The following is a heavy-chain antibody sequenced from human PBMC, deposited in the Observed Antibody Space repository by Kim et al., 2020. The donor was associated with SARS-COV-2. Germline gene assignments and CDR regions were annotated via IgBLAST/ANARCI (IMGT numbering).Heavy chain of an antibody. D-gene: IGHD4-17*01. J-gene: IGHJ3*02. V-gene: IGHV3-53*01. CDR3: ARAPDYGDRLGAFDI. Sequence: DSVKDRFTISRDNSKNTLYLQMNSLRAEDTAVYYCARAPDYGDRLGAFDIWGQGTMVTVSS.